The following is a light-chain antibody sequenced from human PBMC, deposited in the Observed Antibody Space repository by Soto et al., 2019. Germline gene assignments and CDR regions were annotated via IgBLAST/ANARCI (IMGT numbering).Light chain of an antibody. V-gene: IGKV3-20*01. CDR1: QSVSSSY. CDR3: QQYGYT. Sequence: EIVLTQSPGTLSLSPGERATLSCRASQSVSSSYLAWYQQKPGQAPRLLIYGASSRATGIPDRFSGSGSGTDCTITISRLEPEDFAVYYCQQYGYTFGQGNKLEIK. J-gene: IGKJ2*01. CDR2: GAS.